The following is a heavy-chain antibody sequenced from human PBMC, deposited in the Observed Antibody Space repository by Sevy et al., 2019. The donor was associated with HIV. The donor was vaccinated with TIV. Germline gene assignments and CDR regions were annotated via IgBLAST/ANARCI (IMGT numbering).Heavy chain of an antibody. D-gene: IGHD5-12*01. CDR1: GFTFGDYA. V-gene: IGHV3-49*03. J-gene: IGHJ4*02. Sequence: GGSLRLSCTASGFTFGDYAMSWFRQAPGKGLEWVGFIRSKAYGGTTEYAASVKGRFTISRDDSKSIAYLQMNSLKTEDTAVYYCTRRGVGMATIYFDYWGQGTLVTVSS. CDR2: IRSKAYGGTT. CDR3: TRRGVGMATIYFDY.